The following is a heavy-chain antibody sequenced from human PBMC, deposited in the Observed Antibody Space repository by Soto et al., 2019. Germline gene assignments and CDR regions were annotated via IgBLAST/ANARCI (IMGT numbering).Heavy chain of an antibody. CDR1: GGSISSGGYS. Sequence: SETLSLTCAVSGGSISSGGYSWSWIRQPPGKGLEWIGYIYYSGSTNYNPSLKSRVTISVDTSKNQFSLKLSSVTAADTAVYYCARPLYSYGPMDVWGQGTTVTVSS. CDR2: IYYSGST. CDR3: ARPLYSYGPMDV. D-gene: IGHD5-18*01. V-gene: IGHV4-61*08. J-gene: IGHJ6*02.